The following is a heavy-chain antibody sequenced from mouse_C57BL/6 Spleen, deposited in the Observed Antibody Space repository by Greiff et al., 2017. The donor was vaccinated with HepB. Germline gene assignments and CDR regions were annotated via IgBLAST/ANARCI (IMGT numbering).Heavy chain of an antibody. CDR2: ISDGGSYT. CDR1: GFTFSSYA. V-gene: IGHV5-4*01. Sequence: EVKLMESGGGLVKPGGSLKLSCAASGFTFSSYAMSWVRQTPEKRLEWVATISDGGSYTYYPDNVKGRFTISRDNAKNNQYLQMSHLKSEDTAMYYCARDVYYGSSYYIDDWGQGTTLTVSS. D-gene: IGHD1-1*01. CDR3: ARDVYYGSSYYIDD. J-gene: IGHJ2*01.